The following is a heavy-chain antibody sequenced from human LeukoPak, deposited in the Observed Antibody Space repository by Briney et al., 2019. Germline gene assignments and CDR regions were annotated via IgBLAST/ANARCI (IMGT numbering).Heavy chain of an antibody. Sequence: SETLSLTCAVYGGSFSGYYCSWIRQPPGKGGEWIGEINHSGSTNYNPSLKSRVTISVDTSKNQFSLKLSSVTAADTAVYYCARGRRYCSSTSCGVDYWGQGTLVTVSS. V-gene: IGHV4-34*01. D-gene: IGHD2-2*01. J-gene: IGHJ4*02. CDR2: INHSGST. CDR3: ARGRRYCSSTSCGVDY. CDR1: GGSFSGYY.